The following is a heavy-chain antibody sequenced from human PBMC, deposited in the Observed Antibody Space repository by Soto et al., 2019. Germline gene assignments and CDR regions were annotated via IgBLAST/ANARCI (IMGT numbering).Heavy chain of an antibody. J-gene: IGHJ3*02. CDR2: IHHSGDT. Sequence: TSETLSLTCTVSGDSISSGANYWTWIRQHPGTGLEWIGYIHHSGDTYYNPSLKSRVTISVDMSKNQFSLKLSSVTAADTAVYYCARVQNDMGESAFDIWGQGTMVTVS. D-gene: IGHD3-16*01. CDR1: GDSISSGANY. V-gene: IGHV4-31*03. CDR3: ARVQNDMGESAFDI.